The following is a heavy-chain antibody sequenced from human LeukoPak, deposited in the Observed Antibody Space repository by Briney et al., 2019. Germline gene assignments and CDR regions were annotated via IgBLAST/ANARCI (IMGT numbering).Heavy chain of an antibody. CDR1: GYSISSGYY. CDR2: IYTSGST. CDR3: ARGGWFRFDP. D-gene: IGHD2-15*01. V-gene: IGHV4-38-2*02. Sequence: SETLSLTCTVSGYSISSGYYWGWIRPPPGKGLEWIGRIYTSGSTNYNPSLKSRVTMSVDTSKNQFSLKLSSVTAADTAVYYCARGGWFRFDPWGQGTLVTVSS. J-gene: IGHJ5*02.